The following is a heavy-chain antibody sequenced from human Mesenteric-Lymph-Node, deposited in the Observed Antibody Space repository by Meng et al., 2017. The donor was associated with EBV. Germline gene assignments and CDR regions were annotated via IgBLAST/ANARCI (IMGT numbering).Heavy chain of an antibody. CDR2: INHSGGT. Sequence: QVQFHHWGAGLLKPSETLSLTCAVYGDSFSGYFWSWIRQPPGKGLEWIGEINHSGGTNYNPSLESRVTISVDASKNQFSLKLRSVTAADTAVYYCARGGGVLTPLDYWGQGGLVTVSS. CDR1: GDSFSGYF. D-gene: IGHD4-23*01. CDR3: ARGGGVLTPLDY. J-gene: IGHJ4*02. V-gene: IGHV4-34*01.